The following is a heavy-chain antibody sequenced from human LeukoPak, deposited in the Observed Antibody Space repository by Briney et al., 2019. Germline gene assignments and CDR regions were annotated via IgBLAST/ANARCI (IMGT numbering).Heavy chain of an antibody. CDR2: ISGSGGST. D-gene: IGHD3-22*01. J-gene: IGHJ4*02. V-gene: IGHV3-23*01. CDR1: GFTFSSYA. CDR3: ANSGNYYDSSGHDY. Sequence: GGSLRLSCVASGFTFSSYAMSWVRQAPGKGLEWVSGISGSGGSTYYADSVKGRFTTSRDTSKNTLYLQMNSLRAEDTAVYYCANSGNYYDSSGHDYWGQGTLVTVSS.